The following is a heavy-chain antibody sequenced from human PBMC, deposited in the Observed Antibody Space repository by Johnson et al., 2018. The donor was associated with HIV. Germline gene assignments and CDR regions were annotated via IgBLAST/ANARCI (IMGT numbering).Heavy chain of an antibody. CDR1: GFSLSSYA. V-gene: IGHV3-15*01. Sequence: VQLVESGGGLVKPGGSLRVSCAASGFSLSSYAMHWVRQAPGKGLEWVGRIKSKADGGTTDYAAPVKGRFTISRDDSKNTQYLQMNSLKTEDTAVYYCTTDWVDYYDSSGYFYDAFDFWGQGTMVTVSS. D-gene: IGHD3-22*01. CDR2: IKSKADGGTT. CDR3: TTDWVDYYDSSGYFYDAFDF. J-gene: IGHJ3*01.